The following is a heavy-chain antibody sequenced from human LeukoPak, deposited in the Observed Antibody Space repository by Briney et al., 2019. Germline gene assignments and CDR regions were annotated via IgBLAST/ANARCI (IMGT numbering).Heavy chain of an antibody. CDR3: ARDERDGYDY. Sequence: SETLSLTRAVSGGSISSGGYYWSWIRQHPGKGLEWIGYIYYSGSTYYNPSLKSRVTISVDTSKNQFSLKLSSVTAADTAVYYCARDERDGYDYWGQGTLVTVSS. V-gene: IGHV4-31*11. J-gene: IGHJ4*02. CDR1: GGSISSGGYY. CDR2: IYYSGST. D-gene: IGHD5-24*01.